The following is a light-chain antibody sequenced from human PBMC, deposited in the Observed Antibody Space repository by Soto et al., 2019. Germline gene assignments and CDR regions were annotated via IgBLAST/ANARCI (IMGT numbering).Light chain of an antibody. J-gene: IGLJ2*01. Sequence: QSVLTQPASVSGSPGQSITISCTGISSDVGGYNYVSWYQQHPGKAPKLMIYEVSNRPSGVSNRFSGSKSGNTASLTISGLQAEDEADYYCSSYTSSTVVFGGRTKLTVL. CDR2: EVS. CDR1: SSDVGGYNY. V-gene: IGLV2-14*01. CDR3: SSYTSSTVV.